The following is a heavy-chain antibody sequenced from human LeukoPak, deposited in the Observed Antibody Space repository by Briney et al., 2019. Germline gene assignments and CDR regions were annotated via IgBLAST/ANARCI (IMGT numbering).Heavy chain of an antibody. CDR2: ISRSSSTI. J-gene: IGHJ5*02. CDR3: ARDRSVDTAMES. D-gene: IGHD5-18*01. Sequence: GGSLRLSCAASGFTFSSYSMSWVRQAPGKGLEWVSYISRSSSTIYYADSVKGRFTISRDNAKNSLYLQMNSLRAEDTAVYYCARDRSVDTAMESWGQGTLVTVSS. V-gene: IGHV3-48*04. CDR1: GFTFSSYS.